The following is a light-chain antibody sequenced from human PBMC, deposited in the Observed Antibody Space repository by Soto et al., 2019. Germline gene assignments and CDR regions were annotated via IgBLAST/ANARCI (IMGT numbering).Light chain of an antibody. CDR1: SSDVGGYNY. CDR3: SSYRRTNTLV. J-gene: IGLJ2*01. V-gene: IGLV2-14*01. CDR2: DVN. Sequence: QSALTQPASVSGSPGQSITISCTGTSSDVGGYNYVSWYQQHPGKTPKVMIYDVNNRPSGVSNRFSGSKSGNTAPLTISGLQAEDEADYYCSSYRRTNTLVFGGGTKLTVL.